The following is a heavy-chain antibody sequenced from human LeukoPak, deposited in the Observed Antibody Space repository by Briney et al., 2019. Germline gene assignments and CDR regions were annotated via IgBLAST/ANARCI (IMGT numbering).Heavy chain of an antibody. CDR3: ARGAGAGDYIAAAVPAGYYYGMDV. D-gene: IGHD6-13*01. CDR1: GYTFTSYY. CDR2: INPSGGST. J-gene: IGHJ6*02. V-gene: IGHV1-46*01. Sequence: ASVKVSCKASGYTFTSYYMHWVRQAPGQGLEWMGIINPSGGSTSYAQKFQGRVTMTRDTSTSTVYMELSSLRSEDTAVYYCARGAGAGDYIAAAVPAGYYYGMDVWGQGTTVTVSS.